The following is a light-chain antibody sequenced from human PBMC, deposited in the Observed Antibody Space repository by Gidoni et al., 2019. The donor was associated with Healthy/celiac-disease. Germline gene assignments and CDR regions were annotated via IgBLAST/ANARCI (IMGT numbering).Light chain of an antibody. CDR1: QSISSD. Sequence: DIQMTQSPSSLSASVGDRVTITCRASQSISSDLNWYQQKPGKAPKLLSYAESSLQSGVPSRFSGSGSGTDFTLTISSLQPEDFATYYCQQSYSTSITFGQGTRLEIK. V-gene: IGKV1-39*01. CDR2: AES. J-gene: IGKJ5*01. CDR3: QQSYSTSIT.